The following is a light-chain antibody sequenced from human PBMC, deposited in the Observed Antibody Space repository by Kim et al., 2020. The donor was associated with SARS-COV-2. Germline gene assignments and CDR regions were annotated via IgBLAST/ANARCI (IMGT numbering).Light chain of an antibody. V-gene: IGKV3-20*01. CDR1: LSVGRNH. CDR3: QQYGSSPQT. CDR2: GAS. J-gene: IGKJ1*01. Sequence: DIVLTQSPGTLSLSPGERATLSCRASLSVGRNHLAWYQQKPGQAPRLLIYGASSRATGIPDRFSGSGSGTDFTLTISRLEPEDFAVYYCQQYGSSPQTFGQGTKVDIK.